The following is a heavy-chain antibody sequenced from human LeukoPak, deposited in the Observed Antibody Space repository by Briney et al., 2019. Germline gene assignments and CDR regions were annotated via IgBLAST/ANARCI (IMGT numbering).Heavy chain of an antibody. CDR3: ARNASLNYTSGWYWFDY. V-gene: IGHV4-39*02. CDR1: VRSISSSTYY. D-gene: IGHD6-19*01. Sequence: SETLSLTCTVSVRSISSSTYYWGWIRQPPGQGLELIGTIYYPASTYYNQSLKSRVTISVDTSINHSSLQLSTVTAADKAVYYCARNASLNYTSGWYWFDYWRQRTVVTVSS. J-gene: IGHJ4*02. CDR2: IYYPAST.